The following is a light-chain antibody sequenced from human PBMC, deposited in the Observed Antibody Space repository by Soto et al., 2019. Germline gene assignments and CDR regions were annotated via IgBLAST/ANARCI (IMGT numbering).Light chain of an antibody. V-gene: IGKV3-20*01. CDR1: QSVSSIY. Sequence: EIVLTQSPGTLSVSPGEIATLSCRASQSVSSIYLGWYQQKPGQAPRLLMYGASSRATGIPERFSGSGSGTDFTLTISRLEPEDFAVYYCQQYGSSPWTFGQGTKVDIK. CDR3: QQYGSSPWT. CDR2: GAS. J-gene: IGKJ1*01.